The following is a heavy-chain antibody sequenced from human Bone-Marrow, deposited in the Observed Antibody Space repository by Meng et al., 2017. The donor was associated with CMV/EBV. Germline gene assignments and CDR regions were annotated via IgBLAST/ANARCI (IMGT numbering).Heavy chain of an antibody. D-gene: IGHD5-12*01. Sequence: CAASGFTCSSYAMHWVRQAPGKGLEWVAVISYDGSNEYYADSVKGRFTISRDNSKNTLYLQMNSLRAEDTAVYYCARDSRTDGYDLDYWGQGTLVTVSS. CDR3: ARDSRTDGYDLDY. CDR2: ISYDGSNE. J-gene: IGHJ4*02. V-gene: IGHV3-30*04. CDR1: GFTCSSYA.